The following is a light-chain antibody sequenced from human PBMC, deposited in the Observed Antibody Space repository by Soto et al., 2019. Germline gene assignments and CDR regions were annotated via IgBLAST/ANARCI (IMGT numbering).Light chain of an antibody. CDR1: SSNVGNNY. Sequence: QSVLTQPPSVSAAPGQKVTISCSGSSSNVGNNYVSWYQQIPGTAPKLLIYDNDKRPSEIPDRFSGSKSGTSATLGITGLQTGDEADYYCGTWDSSLSAGVFGGGTKVTVL. J-gene: IGLJ2*01. CDR3: GTWDSSLSAGV. V-gene: IGLV1-51*01. CDR2: DND.